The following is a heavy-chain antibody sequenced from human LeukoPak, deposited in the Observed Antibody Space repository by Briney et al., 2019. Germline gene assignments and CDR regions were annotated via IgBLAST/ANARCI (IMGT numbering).Heavy chain of an antibody. D-gene: IGHD3-22*01. V-gene: IGHV4-61*02. J-gene: IGHJ4*02. CDR1: GGSISSGSYY. CDR2: IYTSGST. CDR3: ARVASFSYYYDSSALDY. Sequence: SQTLSLTCTVSGGSISSGSYYWSWIRQPAGKGLEWIGRIYTSGSTNYNPSLKSRVTISVDTSKNQFSLKLSSVTAADTAVYYCARVASFSYYYDSSALDYWGQGTLVTVSS.